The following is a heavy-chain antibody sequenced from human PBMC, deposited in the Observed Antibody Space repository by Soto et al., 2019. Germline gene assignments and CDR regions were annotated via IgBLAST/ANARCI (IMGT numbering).Heavy chain of an antibody. V-gene: IGHV3-7*01. CDR1: GFTFETSW. CDR2: IKQDGSEK. J-gene: IGHJ4*02. D-gene: IGHD2-15*01. CDR3: VRERISS. Sequence: PGGSLTLSCAPSGFTFETSWMTWVRQAPGKGLEWVANIKQDGSEKYYVDSVKGRFTISRDHAKNSLYLQMNSLRVEDTAVYFCVRERISSWGQGTLVTVSS.